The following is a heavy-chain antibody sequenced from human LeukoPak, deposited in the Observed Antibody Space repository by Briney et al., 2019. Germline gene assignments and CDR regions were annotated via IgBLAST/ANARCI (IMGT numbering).Heavy chain of an antibody. CDR2: INWSGGSR. CDR3: ARDAEDDRFLEWLSHRPRPFDI. J-gene: IGHJ3*02. D-gene: IGHD3-3*01. V-gene: IGHV3-20*04. CDR1: GFTVSSNY. Sequence: RPGGSLRLSCAASGFTVSSNYMSWVRQAPGKGLEWVSTINWSGGSRDYADSVKGRFTISRDNAKNSLYLQMNSLRAEDTALYYCARDAEDDRFLEWLSHRPRPFDIWGQGTMVTVSS.